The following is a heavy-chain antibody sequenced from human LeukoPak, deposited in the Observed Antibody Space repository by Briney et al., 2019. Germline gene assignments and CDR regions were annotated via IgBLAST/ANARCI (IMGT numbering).Heavy chain of an antibody. J-gene: IGHJ4*02. V-gene: IGHV3-48*01. CDR1: GFTFSSYS. CDR3: ASTRQCELLGY. D-gene: IGHD1-26*01. CDR2: ISSSSSTI. Sequence: GGSLRLSCAASGFTFSSYSMNWVRQAPGKGLEWVSYISSSSSTIYYADSVKGRFTISRDNAKNSLYLQMNSLRAEDTAVYYCASTRQCELLGYWGQGTLVTVSS.